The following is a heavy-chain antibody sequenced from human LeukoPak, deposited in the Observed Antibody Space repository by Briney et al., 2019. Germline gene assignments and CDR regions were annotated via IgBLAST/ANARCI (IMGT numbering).Heavy chain of an antibody. CDR3: ARYGCNSLACYEDY. CDR2: VSVHDGHT. CDR1: GYTFVNYG. D-gene: IGHD2-15*01. J-gene: IGHJ4*02. Sequence: GASVKVSCKPSGYTFVNYGITWERQAPGQGLEWMGWVSVHDGHTNYAEKFQGRVTMTTDTSTNTAYMELTGLRSDDTAVYYCARYGCNSLACYEDYWGQGTLVTVSS. V-gene: IGHV1-18*01.